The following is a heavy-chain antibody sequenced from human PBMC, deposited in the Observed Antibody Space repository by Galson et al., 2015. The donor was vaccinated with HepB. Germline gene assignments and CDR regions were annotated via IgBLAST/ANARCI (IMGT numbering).Heavy chain of an antibody. J-gene: IGHJ4*02. D-gene: IGHD1-1*01. CDR1: GFTFSRNA. CDR3: ARTTWRDKNWPIFDS. CDR2: LTGSSDIT. V-gene: IGHV3-23*01. Sequence: LKLSCAASGFTFSRNAMSWVRQAPGKGLEWVSSLTGSSDITNIADSAKGRFSISRDNSKNTLYLQMNSLRVEDTAFYHCARTTWRDKNWPIFDSWGQGTLVTVSS.